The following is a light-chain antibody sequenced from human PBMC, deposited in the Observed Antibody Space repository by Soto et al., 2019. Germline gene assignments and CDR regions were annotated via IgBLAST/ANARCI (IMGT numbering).Light chain of an antibody. J-gene: IGKJ2*01. CDR3: QQYKKWPYT. CDR1: QSVGRN. V-gene: IGKV3-15*01. Sequence: EIVMTQSPVALSVSPGESAALSCRASQSVGRNFAWYQQRPGQAPRVLIYGTSTRATGVPARFSGSGSGTDFTLTISSLQSEDFATYYCQQYKKWPYTFGQGTRLEIK. CDR2: GTS.